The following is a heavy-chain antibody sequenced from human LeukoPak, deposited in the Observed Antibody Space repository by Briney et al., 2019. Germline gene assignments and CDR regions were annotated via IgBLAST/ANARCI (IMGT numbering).Heavy chain of an antibody. V-gene: IGHV4-30-4*07. D-gene: IGHD6-13*01. Sequence: PSQTLSLTCTVSGGSISSGPYSWAWIRQPLGKGLEWIGYIYHSGSASYNPSLMSRLTISVDTSKNQFSLKLSSVTAADTAVYYCARGGGNRVAAAGKSDYWGQGTLVTVSS. CDR2: IYHSGSA. CDR1: GGSISSGPYS. J-gene: IGHJ4*02. CDR3: ARGGGNRVAAAGKSDY.